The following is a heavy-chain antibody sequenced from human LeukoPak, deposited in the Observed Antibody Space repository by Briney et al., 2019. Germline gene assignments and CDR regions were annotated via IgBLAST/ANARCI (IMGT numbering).Heavy chain of an antibody. J-gene: IGHJ4*02. CDR3: ARDDYDSSVYYDY. Sequence: PSETLSLTCTVSGGSISSYYWSWIRQPPGKGLEWIGYIYYSGSTNYNPSLKSRVTISVDTSKNQFSLKLSSVTAADTAVYYCARDDYDSSVYYDYWGQGTLVTVSS. V-gene: IGHV4-59*01. CDR2: IYYSGST. CDR1: GGSISSYY. D-gene: IGHD3-22*01.